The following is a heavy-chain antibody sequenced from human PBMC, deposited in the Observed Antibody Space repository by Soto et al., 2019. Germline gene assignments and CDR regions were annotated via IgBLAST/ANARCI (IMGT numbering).Heavy chain of an antibody. J-gene: IGHJ4*02. CDR3: AKDPGIAFGY. V-gene: IGHV3-30*18. CDR1: GFTFSSYG. CDR2: ISYDGSNK. Sequence: QVQLVESGGGVVQPGRSLRLSCAASGFTFSSYGMHWVRQAPGKGLEWVAVISYDGSNKYYADSVKGRFTISRDNSKNTLYLQMNSLRAEDTAVYYCAKDPGIAFGYWGQGTLVTVSS. D-gene: IGHD6-13*01.